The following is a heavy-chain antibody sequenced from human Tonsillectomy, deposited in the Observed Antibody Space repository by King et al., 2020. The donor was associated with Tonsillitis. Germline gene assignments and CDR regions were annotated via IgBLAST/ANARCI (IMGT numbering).Heavy chain of an antibody. CDR1: GFTFSDYY. CDR2: ISSSSSYT. J-gene: IGHJ3*02. V-gene: IGHV3-11*05. D-gene: IGHD1-14*01. CDR3: ARSEEDLDAFDI. Sequence: VQLVESGGGLVKPGGSLRLSCAASGFTFSDYYMSWIRQAPGKGLEWVSYISSSSSYTNYADSVKGRFTISRDNAKNSLYLQMNSLRAEDTAVYYCARSEEDLDAFDIWGQGTMVTVSS.